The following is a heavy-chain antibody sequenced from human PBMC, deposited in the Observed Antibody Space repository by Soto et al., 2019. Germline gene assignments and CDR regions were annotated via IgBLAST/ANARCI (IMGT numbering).Heavy chain of an antibody. D-gene: IGHD6-6*01. V-gene: IGHV4-61*01. CDR2: IYSSGST. Sequence: QVQLQESGPGLVKPSETLSLTCTVSGGSVSSGSYYWSWIRQPPGKGLEWIGYIYSSGSTNYNPSRHSRSTQSVDTSRSQCAPKLSSVTGADTAVYYCARDASSSSPLLKYYYCGMDVWGQGTTVTVSS. CDR3: ARDASSSSPLLKYYYCGMDV. J-gene: IGHJ6*02. CDR1: GGSVSSGSYY.